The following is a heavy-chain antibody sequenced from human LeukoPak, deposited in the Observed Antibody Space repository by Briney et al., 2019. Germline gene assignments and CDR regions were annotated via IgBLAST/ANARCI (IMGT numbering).Heavy chain of an antibody. D-gene: IGHD6-19*01. V-gene: IGHV5-51*01. CDR2: IYPGDSDT. J-gene: IGHJ4*02. CDR3: ARNPYSSGWYLIDY. CDR1: GNSFTNSW. Sequence: GESLKISCKGSGNSFTNSWIGWVRQMPGKGLEWMGIIYPGDSDTRYSPSFQGQVTISADKSISTAYLQWSSLKASDTAMYYCARNPYSSGWYLIDYWGQGTLVTVSS.